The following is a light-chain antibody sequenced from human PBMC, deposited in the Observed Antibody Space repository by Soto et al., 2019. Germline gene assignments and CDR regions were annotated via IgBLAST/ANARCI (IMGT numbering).Light chain of an antibody. CDR3: LQHDTYPFT. CDR2: AAS. Sequence: DIQMTQSPSPLSASVGDRVTITCRASQGINNLLGWYQQGPGKAPKRLIYAASNLEGGVPSRFSGSGSGTEFPLTLSSLQPEYFATYYCLQHDTYPFTFGPGTKVDVK. CDR1: QGINNL. J-gene: IGKJ3*01. V-gene: IGKV1-17*01.